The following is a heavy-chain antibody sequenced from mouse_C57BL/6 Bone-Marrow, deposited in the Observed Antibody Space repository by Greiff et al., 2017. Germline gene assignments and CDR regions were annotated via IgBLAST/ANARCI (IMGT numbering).Heavy chain of an antibody. CDR3: ASGDGNYYAMDY. V-gene: IGHV1-58*01. CDR1: GYTFTSYG. Sequence: VQLKESGAELVRPGSSVKMSCKTSGYTFTSYGINWVKQRPGQGLEWIGYIYSGNGYTEYNEKFKGKATMTSDTSSSTAYMQLSSLTSEDSAIYYCASGDGNYYAMDYWGQGTSVTVSS. J-gene: IGHJ4*01. D-gene: IGHD2-1*01. CDR2: IYSGNGYT.